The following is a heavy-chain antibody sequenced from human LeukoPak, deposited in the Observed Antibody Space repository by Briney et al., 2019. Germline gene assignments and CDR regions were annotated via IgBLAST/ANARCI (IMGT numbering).Heavy chain of an antibody. D-gene: IGHD3-3*01. CDR2: IIPIFGTA. CDR1: GGTFSSYA. J-gene: IGHJ6*03. Sequence: SVKVSCKASGGTFSSYAISWVRQAPGQGLEWMGGIIPIFGTANSAQKFQGRVTITTDESTSTAYMELSSLRPEDTAVYYCARVTLRFLEWLPKREYYYMDVWGKGTTVTVSS. CDR3: ARVTLRFLEWLPKREYYYMDV. V-gene: IGHV1-69*05.